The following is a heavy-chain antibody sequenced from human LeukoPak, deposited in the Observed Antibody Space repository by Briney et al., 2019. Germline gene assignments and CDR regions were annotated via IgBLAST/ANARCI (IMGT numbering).Heavy chain of an antibody. CDR1: GGSISSGGYS. CDR2: IYHSGST. D-gene: IGHD3-10*01. V-gene: IGHV4-30-2*01. Sequence: PSETLSLTCAVSGGSISSGGYSWSWIRQPPGKGLEWIGYIYHSGSTYYNPSLKSRVTISVDRSQNQFSLKLSSVTAADTAVYYCARGIRGYYGSGSLDYWGQGTLVTVSS. J-gene: IGHJ4*02. CDR3: ARGIRGYYGSGSLDY.